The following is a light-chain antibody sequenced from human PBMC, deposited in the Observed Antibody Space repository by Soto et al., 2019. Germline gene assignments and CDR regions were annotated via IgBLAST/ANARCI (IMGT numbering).Light chain of an antibody. CDR2: KAS. J-gene: IGKJ4*01. Sequence: DLQMTQSPSTLSASVGDRVTITCRASQDIGPWLAWFQQRPGKAPNLLIYKASRLESGAPSRFSGSGSGTDFTLTISSLQPDDFAAYYCQQYKTYPLTFGGGTKLQIK. V-gene: IGKV1-5*03. CDR1: QDIGPW. CDR3: QQYKTYPLT.